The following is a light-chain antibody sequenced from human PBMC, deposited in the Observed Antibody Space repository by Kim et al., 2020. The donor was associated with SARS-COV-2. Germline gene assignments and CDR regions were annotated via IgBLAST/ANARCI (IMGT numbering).Light chain of an antibody. CDR2: DAS. Sequence: EIVLTQSPATLSLSPGERATLSCRASQSITSYLAWYQHKPGQAPRLLIYDASNRATGVPARFSGSGSGTDFTLTISSLEPEDFAVYYCQQRRTFGQGTKVDIK. CDR3: QQRRT. J-gene: IGKJ1*01. V-gene: IGKV3-11*01. CDR1: QSITSY.